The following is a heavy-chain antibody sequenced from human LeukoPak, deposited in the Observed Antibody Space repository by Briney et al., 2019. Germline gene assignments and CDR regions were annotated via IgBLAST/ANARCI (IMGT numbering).Heavy chain of an antibody. CDR2: IIPIFGTA. CDR3: ARDSHSKSSGYSFDY. CDR1: GGTFSSYA. J-gene: IGHJ4*02. Sequence: VASVKVSCKASGGTFSSYAISWVRQAPGQGLEWMGGIIPIFGTANYAQKFQGRVTITADESTSTAYMELSSLRSEDTAVYYCARDSHSKSSGYSFDYWGQGTLVTVSS. V-gene: IGHV1-69*13. D-gene: IGHD3-22*01.